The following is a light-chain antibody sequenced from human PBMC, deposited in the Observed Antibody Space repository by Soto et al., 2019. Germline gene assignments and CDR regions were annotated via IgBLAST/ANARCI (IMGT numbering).Light chain of an antibody. V-gene: IGKV3-11*01. Sequence: EGGLTQSTATLSLSPGERATLSCRASQSVSSYLAWYQQKPGQAPRLLIYDASNRATGIPARFSGSGSGTDFTLTISSLEPEDFAVYYCQQRSNWPPIPFGQGTRLQ. J-gene: IGKJ5*01. CDR3: QQRSNWPPIP. CDR1: QSVSSY. CDR2: DAS.